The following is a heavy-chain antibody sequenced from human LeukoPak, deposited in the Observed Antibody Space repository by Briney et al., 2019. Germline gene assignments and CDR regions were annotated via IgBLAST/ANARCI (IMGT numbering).Heavy chain of an antibody. Sequence: GGSLRLSCAASGFTFSSYAMHWVRQAPGKGLEWVAVISYDGSNKYYADSVKGRFTISRDNSKNTLYLQTNSLSAEDTAVYYCARGLEGMDVWGQGTTVTVSS. J-gene: IGHJ6*02. CDR2: ISYDGSNK. V-gene: IGHV3-30-3*01. CDR1: GFTFSSYA. CDR3: ARGLEGMDV.